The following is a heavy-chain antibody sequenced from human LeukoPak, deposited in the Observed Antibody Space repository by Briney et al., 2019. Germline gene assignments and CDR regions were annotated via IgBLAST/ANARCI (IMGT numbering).Heavy chain of an antibody. CDR1: GFTISNYW. V-gene: IGHV3-7*05. Sequence: GGSLRLSCAASGFTISNYWMNWVRQAPGKGPEWVANINQDGSEKYYVDSVKGRFTISRDITKNSVYLQMNSLRVEDTAVYYCARNRGVDYWGQGTLVTVSS. CDR2: INQDGSEK. CDR3: ARNRGVDY. J-gene: IGHJ4*02. D-gene: IGHD2/OR15-2a*01.